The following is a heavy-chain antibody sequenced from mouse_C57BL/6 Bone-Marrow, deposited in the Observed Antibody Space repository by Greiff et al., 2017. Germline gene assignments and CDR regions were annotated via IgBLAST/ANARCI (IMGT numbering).Heavy chain of an antibody. Sequence: EVKLQESGGDLVKPGGSLKLSCAASGFTFSSYGMSWVRQTPDKRLEWVATISSGGSYTYYPDSVKGRFTISRDNAKKTLYLQMSSLKSEDTAMYYCARHVTSPLYYFDYWGQGTTLTVSS. CDR1: GFTFSSYG. CDR2: ISSGGSYT. CDR3: ARHVTSPLYYFDY. J-gene: IGHJ2*01. V-gene: IGHV5-6*01. D-gene: IGHD2-12*01.